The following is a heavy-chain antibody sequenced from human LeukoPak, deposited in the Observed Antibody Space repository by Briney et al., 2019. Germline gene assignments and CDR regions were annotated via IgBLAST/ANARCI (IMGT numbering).Heavy chain of an antibody. CDR3: ARGYYYGSGSYYPDY. CDR2: IWYDGSNK. D-gene: IGHD3-10*01. CDR1: GFTFSSYG. J-gene: IGHJ4*02. Sequence: GGSLRLSCAASGFTFSSYGMHWVRQAPGKGLEGVAVIWYDGSNKYYADSVTGRFTISRDNSKNTLYLQMNSLRAEDTAVYYCARGYYYGSGSYYPDYWGQGTLVTVSS. V-gene: IGHV3-33*01.